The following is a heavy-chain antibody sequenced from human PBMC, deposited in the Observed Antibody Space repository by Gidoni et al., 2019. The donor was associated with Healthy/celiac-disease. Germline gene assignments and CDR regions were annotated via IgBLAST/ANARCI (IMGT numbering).Heavy chain of an antibody. CDR2: IRGSGGST. J-gene: IGHJ5*02. V-gene: IGHV3-23*01. Sequence: EVQLLESGGGLVQPGGSLRLSCAAPGFTFSSDAMSWVRQAPGKGLEWVSAIRGSGGSTYYADCVKGRFTISRDNSKNTLYLQMNSLRAEDTAVYCCANSGFWSGYYTRGWFDPWGQGTLVTVSS. D-gene: IGHD3-3*01. CDR3: ANSGFWSGYYTRGWFDP. CDR1: GFTFSSDA.